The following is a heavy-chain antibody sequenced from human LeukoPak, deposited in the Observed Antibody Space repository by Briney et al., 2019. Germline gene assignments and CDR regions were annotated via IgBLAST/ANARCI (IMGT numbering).Heavy chain of an antibody. CDR1: GFTFSSYA. D-gene: IGHD5-18*01. J-gene: IGHJ2*01. CDR3: AREARGAAMVRRFYWYFDL. CDR2: ISYDGSNK. Sequence: AGGSLRLSCAASGFTFSSYAMHWVRQAPGKGLEWVAVISYDGSNKYYADSVKGRFTISRDNSKNTLYLQMNSLRAEDTAVYYCAREARGAAMVRRFYWYFDLWGRGTLVTVSS. V-gene: IGHV3-30-3*01.